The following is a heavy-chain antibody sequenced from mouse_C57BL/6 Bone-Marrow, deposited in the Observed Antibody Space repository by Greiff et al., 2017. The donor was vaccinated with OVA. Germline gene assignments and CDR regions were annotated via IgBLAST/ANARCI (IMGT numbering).Heavy chain of an antibody. D-gene: IGHD1-1*01. J-gene: IGHJ2*01. V-gene: IGHV3-6*01. Sequence: VQLQQSGPGLVKPSQSLSLTCSVTGYSITSGYYWNWIRQFPGNKLEWMGYISYDGSNNYNPSLKNRISITRDTSKNQFFLKLNSVTTEDTATYYCARGDLLLRLDYWGQGTTLTVSS. CDR3: ARGDLLLRLDY. CDR1: GYSITSGYY. CDR2: ISYDGSN.